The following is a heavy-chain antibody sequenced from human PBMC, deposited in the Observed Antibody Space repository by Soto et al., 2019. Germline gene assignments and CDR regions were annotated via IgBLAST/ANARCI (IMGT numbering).Heavy chain of an antibody. CDR1: GYPVTAYY. CDR2: INPATGAE. CDR3: ARGGGVGVAGSAGFDM. D-gene: IGHD3-3*01. Sequence: QLHLVQSGAVVKKPGASVTVSCSASGYPVTAYYMHWVRQAPGRGLEWMGGINPATGAEKYTQTFQGRVTMTRGTSTSTVFMELSGLTSEDTAVFYCARGGGVGVAGSAGFDMWGQGTLVTVSS. J-gene: IGHJ3*02. V-gene: IGHV1-2*02.